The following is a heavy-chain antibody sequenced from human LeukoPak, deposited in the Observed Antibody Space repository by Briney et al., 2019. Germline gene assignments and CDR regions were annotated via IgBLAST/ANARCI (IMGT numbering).Heavy chain of an antibody. D-gene: IGHD5-18*01. J-gene: IGHJ6*03. CDR1: GFTFSSYS. V-gene: IGHV3-48*01. CDR3: ARGYGYRYGYPYYMDV. Sequence: GGSLRLSCAASGFTFSSYSMNWVRQAPGKGLEWVSYISSSSSTIYYADSVKGRFTISRDNAKNSLYLQMNSLRAEDTAVYYCARGYGYRYGYPYYMDVWGKGTTVTVSS. CDR2: ISSSSSTI.